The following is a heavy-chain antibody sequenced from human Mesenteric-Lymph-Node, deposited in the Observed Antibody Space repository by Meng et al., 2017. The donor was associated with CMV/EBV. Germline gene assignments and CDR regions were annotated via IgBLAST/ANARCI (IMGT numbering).Heavy chain of an antibody. CDR3: ARVSTAYGDPSYYSYGMDV. CDR2: ITFDGSNR. Sequence: GGSLRLSCAASGFTFNTYAIHWVRQAPGKGLVWVAVITFDGSNRYYADSVRGRFIISRDNSKNMLYLQMNSLRAEDTAVYYCARVSTAYGDPSYYSYGMDVWGQGTTVTVSS. D-gene: IGHD4-17*01. J-gene: IGHJ6*02. V-gene: IGHV3-30-3*01. CDR1: GFTFNTYA.